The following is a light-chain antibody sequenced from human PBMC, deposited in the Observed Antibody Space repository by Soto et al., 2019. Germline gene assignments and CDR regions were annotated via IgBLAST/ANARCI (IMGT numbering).Light chain of an antibody. J-gene: IGKJ1*01. CDR2: HAY. CDR3: QQYNSYPWT. Sequence: MQMSQPHSTLSASVGDRVTLTCRASQSISSWLAWYQQKPGKAPKLLIYHAYSLESGVPSRFSGSESGTEFTLTINSLQPDDFATYYCQQYNSYPWTFGQGTKVDIK. CDR1: QSISSW. V-gene: IGKV1-5*01.